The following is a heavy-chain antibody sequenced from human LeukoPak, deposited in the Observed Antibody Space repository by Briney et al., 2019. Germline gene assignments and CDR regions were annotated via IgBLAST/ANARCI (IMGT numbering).Heavy chain of an antibody. J-gene: IGHJ6*02. CDR2: INPSGGST. CDR3: ARDRVAAAGTGDYYYGMDV. V-gene: IGHV1-46*01. Sequence: ASVKVSCKASGYTFTSYYMHWVRQAPGQGLEWTGIINPSGGSTSYAQKFQGRVTMTRDTSTSTVYMELSSLRSEDTAVYYCARDRVAAAGTGDYYYGMDVWGQGTTVTVSS. CDR1: GYTFTSYY. D-gene: IGHD6-13*01.